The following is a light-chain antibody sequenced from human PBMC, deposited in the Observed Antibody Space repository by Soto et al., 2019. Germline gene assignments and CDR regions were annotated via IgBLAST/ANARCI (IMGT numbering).Light chain of an antibody. CDR2: DVS. Sequence: QAVVTQPRSVSGSPGQSVTISCTGTSSDVGGSNYVSWYQQHPDKAPKLMIYDVSKRPSGVPDRFSGSKSDNTASLTISGLQADDEADYYCCSYAGTYTYVVFGGGTKLTVL. CDR3: CSYAGTYTYVV. J-gene: IGLJ2*01. CDR1: SSDVGGSNY. V-gene: IGLV2-11*01.